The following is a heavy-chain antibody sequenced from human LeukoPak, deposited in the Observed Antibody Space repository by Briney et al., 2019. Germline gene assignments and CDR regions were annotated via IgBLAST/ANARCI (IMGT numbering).Heavy chain of an antibody. CDR1: GGSISSYY. CDR3: ARGLRGSYYFDY. CDR2: IYYSGST. J-gene: IGHJ4*02. D-gene: IGHD1-26*01. Sequence: PSETLSLTSTVSGGSISSYYWSWIRQPPGKGLEWIGYIYYSGSTNYNPSLKSRVTISVDTSKNQFSLKLSSVTAADTAVYYCARGLRGSYYFDYWGQGTLVTVSS. V-gene: IGHV4-59*01.